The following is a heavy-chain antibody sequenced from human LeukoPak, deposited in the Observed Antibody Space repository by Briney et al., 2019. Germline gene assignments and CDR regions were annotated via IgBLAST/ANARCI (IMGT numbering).Heavy chain of an antibody. J-gene: IGHJ4*02. Sequence: SETLSLTCTVSGGSISSTEDHWTWIRQRPGKGLEWIGYTSYSGYPDSNPSLKSRVTMSVDTSKNQFSLKLTSVTAADTATYYCARETSLAGFASGLGFNYWGQGILVTVSS. CDR1: GGSISSTEDH. CDR3: ARETSLAGFASGLGFNY. D-gene: IGHD6-19*01. V-gene: IGHV4-61*08. CDR2: TSYSGYP.